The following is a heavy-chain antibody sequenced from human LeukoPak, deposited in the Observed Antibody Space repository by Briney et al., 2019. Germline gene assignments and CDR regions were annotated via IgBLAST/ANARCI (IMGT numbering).Heavy chain of an antibody. J-gene: IGHJ4*02. CDR3: ARTHSRWYEY. CDR2: ISSSSSHI. D-gene: IGHD6-19*01. Sequence: PGGSLRLSCAASGFTFSSYSMNWVRQAPGKGLEWVSSISSSSSHIYYADSVKGRFTISRDNAKNSLYLQMNSLRAEDTAVYYCARTHSRWYEYWGQGTLVTVSS. CDR1: GFTFSSYS. V-gene: IGHV3-21*01.